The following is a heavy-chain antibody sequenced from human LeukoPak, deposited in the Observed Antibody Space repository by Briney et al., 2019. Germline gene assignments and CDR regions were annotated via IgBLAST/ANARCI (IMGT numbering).Heavy chain of an antibody. CDR1: GFTFSNYA. V-gene: IGHV3-23*01. Sequence: GGSLRLSCAASGFTFSNYAMTWVRQAPGKGLEWVSAISGTGGSTYYADFVKGRFTISRDNSKNTLNLQMNSLRVEDTAIYYCAKVEMSTSPGGIDYWGQGTLVTVSS. J-gene: IGHJ4*02. D-gene: IGHD5-24*01. CDR2: ISGTGGST. CDR3: AKVEMSTSPGGIDY.